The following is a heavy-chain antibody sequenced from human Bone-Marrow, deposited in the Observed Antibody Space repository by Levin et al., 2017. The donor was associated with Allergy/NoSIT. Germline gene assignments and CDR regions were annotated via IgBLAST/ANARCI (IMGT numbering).Heavy chain of an antibody. CDR1: GGSLKSGPYS. Sequence: RSSETLSLTCAVPGGSLKSGPYSWSWIRQPPGKGLEWIGYIYHSGSTYYNPSLKSRVTISVDRSKNQFSLKLTSVTAADTAVYYCARDRPGAFYGMDVWGQGTTVTVSS. CDR2: IYHSGST. V-gene: IGHV4-30-2*01. J-gene: IGHJ6*02. CDR3: ARDRPGAFYGMDV.